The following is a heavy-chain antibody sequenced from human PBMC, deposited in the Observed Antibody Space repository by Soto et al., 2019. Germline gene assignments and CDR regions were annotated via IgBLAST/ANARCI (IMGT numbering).Heavy chain of an antibody. CDR2: IYYGEST. CDR1: GGSISRSSYY. J-gene: IGHJ3*02. CDR3: ARHRFAQLVRSPFDI. V-gene: IGHV4-39*01. D-gene: IGHD6-13*01. Sequence: SETLSLTCTVSGGSISRSSYYWGWIRQPPGKGLEWIGSIYYGESTYYSPSLNSRVTIPVDTTKNPFSLKLRSVTAADTAVFFCARHRFAQLVRSPFDIWGRRTIVPVSS.